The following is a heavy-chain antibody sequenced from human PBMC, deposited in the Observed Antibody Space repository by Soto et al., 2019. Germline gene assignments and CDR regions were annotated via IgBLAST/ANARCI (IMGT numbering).Heavy chain of an antibody. CDR1: GFTFSSYG. J-gene: IGHJ4*02. CDR3: AKDRRLIVATLYFDY. D-gene: IGHD5-12*01. CDR2: ISYDGSNK. V-gene: IGHV3-30*18. Sequence: GGSLRLSCAASGFTFSSYGMHWVRQAPGKGLEWVAVISYDGSNKYYADSVKGRFTISRDNSKNTLYLQMNSLRAEDTAVYYCAKDRRLIVATLYFDYWGQGTLVTVSS.